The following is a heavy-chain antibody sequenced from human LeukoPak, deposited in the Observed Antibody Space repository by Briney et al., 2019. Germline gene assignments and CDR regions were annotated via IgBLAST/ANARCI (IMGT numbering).Heavy chain of an antibody. CDR1: GFTFSGSA. CDR2: IRSKANSYAT. D-gene: IGHD1-26*01. Sequence: GGSLKLSCAASGFTFSGSAMHWVRQASGKGLEWVGRIRSKANSYATAYAASVKGRFTISRDDSKNTAYLQMNSLKTEDMAVYYCTRRRELLGLYAFDIWGQGTMVTVSS. V-gene: IGHV3-73*01. CDR3: TRRRELLGLYAFDI. J-gene: IGHJ3*02.